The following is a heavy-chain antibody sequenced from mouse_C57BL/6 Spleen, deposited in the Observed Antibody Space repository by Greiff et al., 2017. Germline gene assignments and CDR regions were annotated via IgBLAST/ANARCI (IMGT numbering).Heavy chain of an antibody. V-gene: IGHV1-42*01. D-gene: IGHD2-4*01. CDR2: INPSTGGT. Sequence: EVQLQQSGPELVKPGASVKISCKASGYSFTGYYMNWVKQSPEKSLEWIGEINPSTGGTTYNQKFKAKATLTVDKSSSTAYMQLKSLTSEDSAVYYCARSRIRFYYDYEGGAMDYWGQGTSVTVSS. J-gene: IGHJ4*01. CDR1: GYSFTGYY. CDR3: ARSRIRFYYDYEGGAMDY.